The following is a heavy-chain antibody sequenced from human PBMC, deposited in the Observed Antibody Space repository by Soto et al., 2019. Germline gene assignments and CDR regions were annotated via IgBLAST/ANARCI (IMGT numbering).Heavy chain of an antibody. Sequence: ASETLSLTCAVSGGSISSSNWWSWVRQPPGKGLEWIGEIYHSGSTNYNPSLKSRVTISVDKSKNQFSLKLSSVTAADTAVYYCVGTYGSGSYIHYYYYGMDVWGQGTTVTVSS. CDR1: GGSISSSNW. CDR3: VGTYGSGSYIHYYYYGMDV. V-gene: IGHV4-4*02. CDR2: IYHSGST. D-gene: IGHD3-10*01. J-gene: IGHJ6*02.